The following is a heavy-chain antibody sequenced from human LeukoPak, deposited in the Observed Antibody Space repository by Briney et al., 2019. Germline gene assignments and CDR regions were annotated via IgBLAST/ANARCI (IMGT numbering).Heavy chain of an antibody. V-gene: IGHV3-9*03. CDR2: ISWNSGTI. D-gene: IGHD3-22*01. CDR1: GFTFDGYA. Sequence: GGSLRLSCAASGFTFDGYAMHWVRQAPGKGLEWVSGISWNSGTIAYADSVKGRFTISRDNAKNSLYLQMNSLRAEDMALYYCAKASTRSFTSGYYGDAFDIWGQGTMVSVSS. CDR3: AKASTRSFTSGYYGDAFDI. J-gene: IGHJ3*02.